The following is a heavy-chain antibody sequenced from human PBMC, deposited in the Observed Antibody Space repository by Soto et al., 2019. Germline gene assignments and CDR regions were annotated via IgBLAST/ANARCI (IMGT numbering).Heavy chain of an antibody. J-gene: IGHJ5*02. CDR3: ARTTGGGYNWFDP. D-gene: IGHD4-4*01. Sequence: SETLSLTCTVSGGSISSYYWSWIRQPPGKGLEWIGYIYYSGSTNYNPSLKRRVTIAVDTSKNQFSLKLSSVTAADTAVYYCARTTGGGYNWFDPWGQGTLVTVSS. V-gene: IGHV4-59*01. CDR2: IYYSGST. CDR1: GGSISSYY.